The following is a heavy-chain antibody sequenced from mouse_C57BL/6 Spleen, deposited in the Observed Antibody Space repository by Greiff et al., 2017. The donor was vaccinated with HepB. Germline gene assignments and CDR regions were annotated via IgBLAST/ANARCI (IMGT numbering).Heavy chain of an antibody. D-gene: IGHD1-1*01. V-gene: IGHV5-4*01. CDR1: GFTFSSYA. CDR3: AGLYYGSGYAMDY. CDR2: ISDGGSYT. J-gene: IGHJ4*01. Sequence: EVQVVESGGGLVKPGGSLKLSCAASGFTFSSYAMSWVRQTPEKRLEWVATISDGGSYTYYPDNVKGRFTISRDNAKNNLYLQMSHLKSEDTAMYYCAGLYYGSGYAMDYWGQGTSVTVSS.